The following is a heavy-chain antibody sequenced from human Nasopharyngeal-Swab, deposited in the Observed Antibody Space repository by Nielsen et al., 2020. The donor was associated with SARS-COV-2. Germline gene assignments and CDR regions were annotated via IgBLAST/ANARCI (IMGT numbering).Heavy chain of an antibody. CDR1: GFTFSSSA. D-gene: IGHD3-22*01. Sequence: GGSLRLSCAASGFTFSSSAMHWVRQAPGKGLEWVAVISYDGSNKYFADSVKGRFTISRDNSKNTLYLQMNSLRAEDTAVYYCASPPLDSSGYYYAFHYWGRGTLVTVSS. CDR3: ASPPLDSSGYYYAFHY. J-gene: IGHJ4*02. CDR2: ISYDGSNK. V-gene: IGHV3-30-3*01.